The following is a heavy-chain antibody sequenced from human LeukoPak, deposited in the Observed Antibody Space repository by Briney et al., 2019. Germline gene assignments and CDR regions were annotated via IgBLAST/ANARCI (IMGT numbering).Heavy chain of an antibody. CDR3: ARGYWYYFDY. CDR2: IHEDGSDK. CDR1: GFTFSRHW. J-gene: IGHJ4*02. D-gene: IGHD2-8*02. Sequence: GGSLRLSCAASGFTFSRHWMNWVRQAPGKGLEWVANIHEDGSDKYYVDSVKGRFTISRDNAKNSLYLQMNSLRAEDTAVYYCARGYWYYFDYWGQGTLVTVSS. V-gene: IGHV3-7*01.